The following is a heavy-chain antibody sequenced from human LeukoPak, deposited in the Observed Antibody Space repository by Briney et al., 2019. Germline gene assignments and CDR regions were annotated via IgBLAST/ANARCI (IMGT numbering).Heavy chain of an antibody. V-gene: IGHV3-7*04. D-gene: IGHD5-18*01. Sequence: GGSLRLSCAASGVTFSNYWMTWVRQAPGKGLEWVANIKQDGSEKYYVDSVKGRFNISGDNAKNSLYLQMNSLRAEDTAVYYCARGQTWLQLWPWGQGTLVTVSS. J-gene: IGHJ5*02. CDR1: GVTFSNYW. CDR3: ARGQTWLQLWP. CDR2: IKQDGSEK.